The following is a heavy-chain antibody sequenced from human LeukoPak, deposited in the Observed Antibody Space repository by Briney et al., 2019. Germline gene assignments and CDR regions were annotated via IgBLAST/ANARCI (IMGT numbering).Heavy chain of an antibody. CDR2: IKQDGSEK. CDR3: AREVLRFLEWFRFDP. CDR1: GFTFSSYA. D-gene: IGHD3-3*01. Sequence: PGGSLRLSCAASGFTFSSYAMSWVRQAPGKGLEWVANIKQDGSEKYYVDSVKGRFTISRDNAKNSLYLQMNSLRAEDTAVYYCAREVLRFLEWFRFDPWGQGTLVTVSS. V-gene: IGHV3-7*01. J-gene: IGHJ5*02.